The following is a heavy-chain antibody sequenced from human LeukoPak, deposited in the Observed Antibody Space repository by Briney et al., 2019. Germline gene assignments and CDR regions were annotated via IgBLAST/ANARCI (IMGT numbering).Heavy chain of an antibody. CDR3: ARDVYYYDSSAKGGYYFDY. D-gene: IGHD3-22*01. CDR2: IYSGVST. CDR1: GFTVSSTY. Sequence: ETGGSLRLSCAASGFTVSSTYMGWVRQAPGKGLEWVSVIYSGVSTYYADSVKGRFTISRDNSKNTLYLQMNSLRAEDTAVYYCARDVYYYDSSAKGGYYFDYWGQGTLVTVSS. J-gene: IGHJ4*02. V-gene: IGHV3-53*01.